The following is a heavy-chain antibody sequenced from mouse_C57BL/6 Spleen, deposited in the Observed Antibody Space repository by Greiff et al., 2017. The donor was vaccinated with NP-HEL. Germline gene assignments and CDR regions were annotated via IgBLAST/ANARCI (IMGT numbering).Heavy chain of an antibody. J-gene: IGHJ3*01. V-gene: IGHV2-2*01. D-gene: IGHD2-3*01. CDR1: GFSLTSYG. CDR2: IWSGGST. CDR3: ARQNDGYFPFAY. Sequence: QVQLKESGPGLVQPSQSLSITCTVSGFSLTSYGVHWVRQSPGKGLEWLGVIWSGGSTDYNAAFISRLSISKDNSKSQVFFKMNSLQADDTAIYYCARQNDGYFPFAYWGQGTLVTVSA.